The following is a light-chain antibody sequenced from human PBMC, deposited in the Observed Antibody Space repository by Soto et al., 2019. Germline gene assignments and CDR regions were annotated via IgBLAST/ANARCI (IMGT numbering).Light chain of an antibody. CDR2: GAS. CDR1: QGVTRK. V-gene: IGKV3-15*01. CDR3: QQYNDWPSIT. J-gene: IGKJ1*01. Sequence: EFLMTQSPATLSLSQGDRATLSCRASQGVTRKLAWYQQTPGQAPRLLIYGASIRATGIPARFSGSGSGTEFILTISSLQSEDFAVYYCQQYNDWPSITFGQGTKVDIK.